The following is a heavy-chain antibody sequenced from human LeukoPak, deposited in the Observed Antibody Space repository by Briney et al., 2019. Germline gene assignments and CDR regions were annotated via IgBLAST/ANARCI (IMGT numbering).Heavy chain of an antibody. CDR1: GFTVSTTY. J-gene: IGHJ4*02. Sequence: GGSLRLSCAASGFTVSTTYMNWVRQAPGKGLEWVSLIYRGGTTYYADSVKGRFTISRDNFKNTLDLQMNSLRAEDTAFYYCARAFGPYYFDYWGQGALVTVSS. CDR3: ARAFGPYYFDY. V-gene: IGHV3-66*01. D-gene: IGHD3-10*01. CDR2: IYRGGTT.